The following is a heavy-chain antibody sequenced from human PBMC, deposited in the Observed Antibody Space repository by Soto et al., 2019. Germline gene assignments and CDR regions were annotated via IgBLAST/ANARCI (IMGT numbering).Heavy chain of an antibody. CDR3: AHKQLVLVAAAPFDT. Sequence: QITLKESGPTLVKPTQTLTLTCTFSGFSLSTSGVGVGWIRQPPGKALEWLGIIYWDDDKRYSPSLKSRFTITKDTSKNQVCLTMTNMDPVDTATYYCAHKQLVLVAAAPFDTWGQGTMVPASS. J-gene: IGHJ3*02. V-gene: IGHV2-5*02. CDR1: GFSLSTSGVG. D-gene: IGHD2-15*01. CDR2: IYWDDDK.